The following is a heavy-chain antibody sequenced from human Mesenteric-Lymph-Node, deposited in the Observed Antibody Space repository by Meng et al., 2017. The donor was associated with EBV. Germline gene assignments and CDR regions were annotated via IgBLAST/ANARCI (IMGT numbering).Heavy chain of an antibody. Sequence: QVQLQESGPGLVKPSQTLSLTCAVSGDSISSGGYYWSWIRQPPGKGLEWIGYIHKSESTYYNASLKSRLTISLDMSKNQFSLKLSSVTAADTAVYYCARGYSSSWYYFDYWGQGTLVTVSS. CDR3: ARGYSSSWYYFDY. CDR1: GDSISSGGYY. V-gene: IGHV4-31*11. CDR2: IHKSEST. J-gene: IGHJ4*02. D-gene: IGHD6-13*01.